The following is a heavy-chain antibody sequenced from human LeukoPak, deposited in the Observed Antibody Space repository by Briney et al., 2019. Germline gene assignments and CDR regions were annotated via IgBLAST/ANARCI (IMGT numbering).Heavy chain of an antibody. J-gene: IGHJ6*03. Sequence: SETLSLTCTVSGGSISSNSYYWGWIRQPPGKGLEWIGSIYYSGSTYYNPSLRSRATISVDTSKNQFSLKLSSVTAADTAVYYCTRAASSGPLFTYHMDVWGKGTTVTVSS. V-gene: IGHV4-39*07. CDR2: IYYSGST. D-gene: IGHD3-22*01. CDR1: GGSISSNSYY. CDR3: TRAASSGPLFTYHMDV.